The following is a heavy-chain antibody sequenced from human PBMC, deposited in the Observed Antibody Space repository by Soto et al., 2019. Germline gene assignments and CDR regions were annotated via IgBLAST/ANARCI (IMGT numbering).Heavy chain of an antibody. J-gene: IGHJ4*02. V-gene: IGHV4-39*01. CDR1: GVSLNSGHYY. D-gene: IGHD2-15*01. Sequence: QVQLQESGPGLLKPLETLSLTCTVYGVSLNSGHYYWVWIRQSPGKGLAWIASIYYDESTYYNPSLKNLVTISTAKPKNKFSLTLKSVTAADTAVYYCRKVLIGATRHTDVDSWGQGALVTVSS. CDR3: RKVLIGATRHTDVDS. CDR2: IYYDEST.